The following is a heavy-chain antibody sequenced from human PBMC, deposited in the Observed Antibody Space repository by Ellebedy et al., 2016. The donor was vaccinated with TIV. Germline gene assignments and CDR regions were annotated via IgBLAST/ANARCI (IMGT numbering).Heavy chain of an antibody. J-gene: IGHJ5*02. CDR1: RYSISSGYY. CDR3: ARMGMEYQLLHLNWFDP. D-gene: IGHD2-2*01. Sequence: GSLRLSXTVSRYSISSGYYWGWIRQPPGKGLEWIGSIYHSGSTYYNPSLKSRVTISVDTSKNQFSLKLSSVTAADTAVYYCARMGMEYQLLHLNWFDPWGQGTLVTVSS. V-gene: IGHV4-38-2*02. CDR2: IYHSGST.